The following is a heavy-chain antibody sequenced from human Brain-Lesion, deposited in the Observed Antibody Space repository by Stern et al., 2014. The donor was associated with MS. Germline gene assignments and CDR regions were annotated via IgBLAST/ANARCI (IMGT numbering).Heavy chain of an antibody. Sequence: VQLVESGGGVVQPGRSLRLSCAASGFTFSTYALHWVRQAPGKGLEWVALISFDGTNKYYADSVKGRFTISRDNSKNTLFLQMNSLRAEDTAIYYCARDLDSSGYPPTYFDYWVQGTLVTVSS. CDR2: ISFDGTNK. J-gene: IGHJ4*02. V-gene: IGHV3-30-3*01. D-gene: IGHD3-22*01. CDR1: GFTFSTYA. CDR3: ARDLDSSGYPPTYFDY.